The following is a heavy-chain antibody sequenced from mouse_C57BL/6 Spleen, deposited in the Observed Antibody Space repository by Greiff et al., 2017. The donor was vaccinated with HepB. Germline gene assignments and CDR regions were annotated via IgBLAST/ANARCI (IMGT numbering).Heavy chain of an antibody. CDR2: IYPGDGDT. CDR1: GYAFSSSW. D-gene: IGHD1-1*01. J-gene: IGHJ1*03. CDR3: ARNYYGSSYVDFDV. Sequence: QVQLQQSGPELVKPGASVKISCKASGYAFSSSWMNWVKQRHGKGLEWIGRIYPGDGDTNYNGKFKGKATLTADKSSSTAYMQLSSLTSEDSAVYFCARNYYGSSYVDFDVWGTGTTVTVSS. V-gene: IGHV1-82*01.